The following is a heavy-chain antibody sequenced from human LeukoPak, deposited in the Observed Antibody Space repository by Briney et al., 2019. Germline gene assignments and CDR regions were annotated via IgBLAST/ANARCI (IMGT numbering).Heavy chain of an antibody. CDR2: INPNSGGT. D-gene: IGHD5-12*01. J-gene: IGHJ4*02. V-gene: IGHV1-2*02. Sequence: GASVTVSCKASGYTFTGYYMHWVRQAPGQGLEWMGWINPNSGGTNYAQKFQGRVTMTRDTSISTAYMELSRLRSDDTAVYYCAREGDGYNYYFDYWGQGTLVTVSS. CDR1: GYTFTGYY. CDR3: AREGDGYNYYFDY.